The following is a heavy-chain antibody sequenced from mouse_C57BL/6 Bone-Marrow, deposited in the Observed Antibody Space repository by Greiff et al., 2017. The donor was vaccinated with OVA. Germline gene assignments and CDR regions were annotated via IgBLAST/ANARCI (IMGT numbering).Heavy chain of an antibody. Sequence: EVQLQQSEGGLVQPGSSMKLSCTASGFTFSDYYMAWVRQVPEKGLEWVANINYDGSSTYYLDFLKSRFIISRDNAKNILYLQMSSLKSEDTATYYCARGYDGYYGWFAYWGQGTLVTVSA. CDR3: ARGYDGYYGWFAY. CDR1: GFTFSDYY. CDR2: INYDGSST. J-gene: IGHJ3*01. D-gene: IGHD2-3*01. V-gene: IGHV5-16*01.